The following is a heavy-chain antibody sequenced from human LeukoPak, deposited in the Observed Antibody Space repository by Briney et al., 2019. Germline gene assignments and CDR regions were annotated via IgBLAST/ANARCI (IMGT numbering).Heavy chain of an antibody. CDR3: ATGSHGGVDY. V-gene: IGHV1-18*01. Sequence: ASVKVSCTASGYTFTSYGISWVRQAPGQGLEWMGWISAYNGNTNYAQKLQGRVTMTTDTSTSTAYMELRSLRSDDTAMFYCATGSHGGVDYWGQGSLVIVSS. D-gene: IGHD2-8*01. CDR1: GYTFTSYG. J-gene: IGHJ4*02. CDR2: ISAYNGNT.